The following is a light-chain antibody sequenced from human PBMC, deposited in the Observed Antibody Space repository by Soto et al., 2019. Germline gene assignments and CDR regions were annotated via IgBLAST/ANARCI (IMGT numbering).Light chain of an antibody. J-gene: IGKJ4*01. CDR1: QSVRGY. Sequence: EIVLTQSPATLSLSPGERATLSCRASQSVRGYLAWYQQKPGQAPRLLIYDASNRATGIPARFSGSGSGTDFPLTISSLEPEDFAVYYCQQRSNWLLTFGGGTKVEIK. V-gene: IGKV3-11*01. CDR2: DAS. CDR3: QQRSNWLLT.